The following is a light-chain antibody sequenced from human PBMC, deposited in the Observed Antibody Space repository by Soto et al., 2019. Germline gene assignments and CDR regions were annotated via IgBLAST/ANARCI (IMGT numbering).Light chain of an antibody. CDR3: HQYGSSPVT. J-gene: IGKJ5*01. CDR2: GTS. V-gene: IGKV3-15*01. Sequence: EIVMTQSPATLSVSPGERATLSCRASQSVSTNLAWYQQKPGQSPRLLIYGTSTRATGVPARFSGAGSGTEFTLTINSLQSEDFAVYFCHQYGSSPVTFGQGTRLEIK. CDR1: QSVSTN.